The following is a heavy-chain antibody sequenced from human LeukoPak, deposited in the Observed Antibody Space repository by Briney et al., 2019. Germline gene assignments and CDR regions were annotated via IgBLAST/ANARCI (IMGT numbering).Heavy chain of an antibody. D-gene: IGHD1-14*01. CDR3: TRLNWNHGVDY. V-gene: IGHV3-73*01. CDR1: GFTFSGSA. J-gene: IGHJ4*02. CDR2: IRSKANSYAT. Sequence: GGSLRLSCAASGFTFSGSAMHWVRQASGKGLEWVGRIRSKANSYATAYAASVKGRFTTSRDDSKNTAYLQMNSLKTEDTAVYYCTRLNWNHGVDYWGQGTLVTVSS.